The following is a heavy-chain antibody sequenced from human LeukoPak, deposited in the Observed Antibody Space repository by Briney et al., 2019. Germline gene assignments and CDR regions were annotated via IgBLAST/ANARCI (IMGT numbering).Heavy chain of an antibody. V-gene: IGHV4-59*01. CDR2: IYYSGST. CDR1: GGSISSYY. J-gene: IGHJ5*02. D-gene: IGHD2-2*01. CDR3: ARRVVPAAKSTGWFDP. Sequence: KASETLSLTCTVSGGSISSYYWSWIRQPPGKGLEWIGYIYYSGSTNYNPSLKSRVTISVDTSKNQFSLKLSSVTAADTAVYYCARRVVPAAKSTGWFDPWGQGTLVTVSS.